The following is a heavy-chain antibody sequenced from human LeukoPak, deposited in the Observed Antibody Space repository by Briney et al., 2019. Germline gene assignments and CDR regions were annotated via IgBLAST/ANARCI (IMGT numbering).Heavy chain of an antibody. CDR2: INWNGGST. CDR3: ARDSYSGSYSYFDY. J-gene: IGHJ4*02. D-gene: IGHD1-26*01. V-gene: IGHV3-20*04. CDR1: GFTFDDFG. Sequence: GGSLRLSCAASGFTFDDFGMSWVRQAPGKGQEWVSGINWNGGSTGYADSVKGRFTISRDNAKNSLYLQMNSLRAEDTALYYCARDSYSGSYSYFDYWGQGTLVTVSS.